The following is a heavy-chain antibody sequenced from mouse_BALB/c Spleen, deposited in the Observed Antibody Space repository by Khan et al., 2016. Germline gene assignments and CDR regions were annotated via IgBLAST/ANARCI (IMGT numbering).Heavy chain of an antibody. CDR1: GYTFTHYW. V-gene: IGHV1-7*01. J-gene: IGHJ2*01. CDR2: INPSAGYT. Sequence: QVQLKQSGAELAKPGASVKMSCKASGYTFTHYWMHWLKQRPGQGLEWIGYINPSAGYTDYTQTFRDKATLTADKSSSTVYMQLSSLKSDDSAVXFCERIGWGDDVDDWGQGTALTVSS. D-gene: IGHD1-1*02. CDR3: ERIGWGDDVDD.